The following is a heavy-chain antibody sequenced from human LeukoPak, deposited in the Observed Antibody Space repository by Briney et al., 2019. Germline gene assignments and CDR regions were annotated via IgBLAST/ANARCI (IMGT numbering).Heavy chain of an antibody. V-gene: IGHV3-9*01. CDR3: TKVTDWRTGFDY. CDR1: GFTFDGYG. Sequence: GRSLRLSCAASGFTFDGYGMYWVRQAPGKGLEWVSGITWNSDDMAYADSVKGRFTITRDNAKNCLYLQMNSLRVEDTALYYCTKVTDWRTGFDYWGQGTLVTVSS. CDR2: ITWNSDDM. D-gene: IGHD3-9*01. J-gene: IGHJ4*02.